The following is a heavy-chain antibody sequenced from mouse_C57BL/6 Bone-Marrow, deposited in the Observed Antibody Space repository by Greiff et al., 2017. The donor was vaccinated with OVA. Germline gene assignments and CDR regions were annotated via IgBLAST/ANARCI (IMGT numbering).Heavy chain of an antibody. CDR2: INPGSGGT. CDR1: GYAFTNYL. D-gene: IGHD2-3*01. Sequence: VQLQQSGAELVRPGTSVKVSCKASGYAFTNYLIEWVKQRPGQGLEWIGVINPGSGGTNYNEKFKGKATLTADKSSSTAYMQLSSLTSEDSAVYVGARGDDGYWYFDVWGTGTTVTVSA. V-gene: IGHV1-54*01. J-gene: IGHJ1*03. CDR3: ARGDDGYWYFDV.